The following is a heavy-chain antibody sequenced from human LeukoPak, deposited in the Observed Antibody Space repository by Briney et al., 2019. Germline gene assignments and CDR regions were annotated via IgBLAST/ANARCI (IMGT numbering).Heavy chain of an antibody. CDR3: ARDRRPDIVLMVGYNWFDP. V-gene: IGHV4-38-2*02. CDR1: GYSISSGYD. Sequence: SETLSLTCTVSGYSISSGYDWGWIPQPPGKGLEWIGRIYHSGSTYYNPSLKSRVTISVDTSKNQLSLKLSSVTAADTAVYYCARDRRPDIVLMVGYNWFDPWGQGTLVTVSS. J-gene: IGHJ5*02. D-gene: IGHD2-8*01. CDR2: IYHSGST.